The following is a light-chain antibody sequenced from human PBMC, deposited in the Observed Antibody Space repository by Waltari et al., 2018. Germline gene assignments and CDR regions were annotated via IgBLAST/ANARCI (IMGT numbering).Light chain of an antibody. V-gene: IGKV2D-29*01. CDR3: MQSIHFPYT. Sequence: DVVMTQTPLSLSVTPGQPASISCKSTQRFLHSDGRTYLYWYLQKPGQPPQLLIYEVSNRFSGVPDRFSGSGSGTDFTLKISRVEAADLGVYYCMQSIHFPYTFGQGTKLEIK. J-gene: IGKJ2*01. CDR1: QRFLHSDGRTY. CDR2: EVS.